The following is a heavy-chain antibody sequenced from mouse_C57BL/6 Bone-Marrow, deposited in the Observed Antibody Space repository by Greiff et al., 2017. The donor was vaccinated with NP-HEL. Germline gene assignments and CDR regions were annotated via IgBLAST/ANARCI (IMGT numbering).Heavy chain of an antibody. CDR2: IRNKANNHAT. CDR1: GFTFSDAW. J-gene: IGHJ1*03. D-gene: IGHD2-2*01. V-gene: IGHV6-6*01. Sequence: DVKLQESGGGLVQPGGSMKLSCAASGFTFSDAWMDWVRQSPEKGLEWVAEIRNKANNHATYYAESVKGRFTISRDDSKSSVYLQMNSLRAEDTGIYYCTRRVTTSHWYFDVWGTGTTVTVSS. CDR3: TRRVTTSHWYFDV.